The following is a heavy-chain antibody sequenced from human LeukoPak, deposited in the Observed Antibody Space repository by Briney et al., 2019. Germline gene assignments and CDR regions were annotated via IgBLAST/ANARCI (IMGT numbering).Heavy chain of an antibody. CDR2: IYYSGST. CDR3: ARLSSSGWYLDY. CDR1: GGSISSYY. Sequence: PSENLSLTCTVSGGSISSYYWSWIRQPPGKGLEWIGYIYYSGSTNYNPSLKSRVTISVDTSKNQFSLKLSSVTAADTAVYYCARLSSSGWYLDYWGQGTLVTVSS. D-gene: IGHD6-19*01. V-gene: IGHV4-59*08. J-gene: IGHJ4*02.